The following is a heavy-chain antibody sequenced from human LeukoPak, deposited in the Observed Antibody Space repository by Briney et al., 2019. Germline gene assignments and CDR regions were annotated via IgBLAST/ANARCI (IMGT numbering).Heavy chain of an antibody. CDR2: IYISETT. CDR3: ARRNYHVLTGNWFDH. V-gene: IGHV4-4*09. D-gene: IGHD3-9*01. CDR1: GGSIGSYY. J-gene: IGHJ5*02. Sequence: SETLSLTCTVSGGSIGSYYWNWIRQPPGKGLEWIGYIYISETTNYSPSLESRVTISLDTSKNQFYLRLSSVTAADTAVYYCARRNYHVLTGNWFDHWGQGTLVTVSS.